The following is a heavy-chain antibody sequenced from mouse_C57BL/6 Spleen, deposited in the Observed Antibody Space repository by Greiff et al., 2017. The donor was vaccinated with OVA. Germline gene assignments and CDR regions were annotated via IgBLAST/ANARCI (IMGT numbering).Heavy chain of an antibody. CDR1: GYTFTSYW. CDR2: IYPGSGST. V-gene: IGHV1-55*01. J-gene: IGHJ2*01. Sequence: QVQLQQPGAELVKPGASVKMSCKASGYTFTSYWITWVKQRPGQGLEWFGDIYPGSGSTNYNEKFKSKATLTVDTSSSTAYMQLSILTSEDSAVYYWARKSGYYKYFDYWGQGTTITVSS. D-gene: IGHD2-3*01. CDR3: ARKSGYYKYFDY.